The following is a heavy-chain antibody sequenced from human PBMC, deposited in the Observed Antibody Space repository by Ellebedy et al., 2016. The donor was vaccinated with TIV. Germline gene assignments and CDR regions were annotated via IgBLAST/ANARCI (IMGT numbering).Heavy chain of an antibody. Sequence: GESLKISCAASGFTLSTYAMHWVRQAPGEGLEWVAVMSYDGSNKPYADSVKGRFTISRDNSKSTLYLEMNSLRVEDTAVYYCTRAASMDVWGQGTTVTVSS. V-gene: IGHV3-30-3*01. CDR3: TRAASMDV. CDR2: MSYDGSNK. CDR1: GFTLSTYA. J-gene: IGHJ6*02.